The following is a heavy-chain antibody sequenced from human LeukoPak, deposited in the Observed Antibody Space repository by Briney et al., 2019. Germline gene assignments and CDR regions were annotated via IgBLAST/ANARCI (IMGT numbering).Heavy chain of an antibody. CDR1: GGSFSGYY. Sequence: SETLSLTCAVYGGSFSGYYWSWIRQPPGKGLEWIGEINHSGSTNYNPSLKSRVTISVDTSKNQFSLKLSSVTAADTAVYYCARGGVGANIGYWGQGTLVTVSS. D-gene: IGHD1-26*01. J-gene: IGHJ4*02. CDR2: INHSGST. CDR3: ARGGVGANIGY. V-gene: IGHV4-34*01.